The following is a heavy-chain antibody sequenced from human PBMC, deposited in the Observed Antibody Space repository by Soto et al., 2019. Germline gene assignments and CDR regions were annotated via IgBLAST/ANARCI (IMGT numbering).Heavy chain of an antibody. CDR2: IGGGGISA. CDR1: GYNFGSYA. J-gene: IGHJ4*02. D-gene: IGHD1-7*01. CDR3: AKDPRLELRRVDS. V-gene: IGHV3-23*01. Sequence: DVHLLESGGGLVQPGGSLRLSCVASGYNFGSYAMMWVRQAPGKGLEWISTIGGGGISAYYADSVKGRFTISRDNSKNTLYLQMNGLRAEDTGVYYCAKDPRLELRRVDSWGQGTQVTVSS.